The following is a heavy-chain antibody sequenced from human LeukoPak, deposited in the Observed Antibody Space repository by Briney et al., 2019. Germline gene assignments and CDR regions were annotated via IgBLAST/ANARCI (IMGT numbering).Heavy chain of an antibody. CDR3: ARDRTVVAHLPGYFDY. CDR2: IYTSGST. CDR1: GGSISSYY. Sequence: SETLSLTCTVSGGSISSYYWSWIRQPAGKGLEWIGRIYTSGSTNYNPSLKSRVTMSVDTSKNQSSLKLSSVTAADTAVYYCARDRTVVAHLPGYFDYWGQGTLVTVSS. V-gene: IGHV4-4*07. J-gene: IGHJ4*02. D-gene: IGHD4-23*01.